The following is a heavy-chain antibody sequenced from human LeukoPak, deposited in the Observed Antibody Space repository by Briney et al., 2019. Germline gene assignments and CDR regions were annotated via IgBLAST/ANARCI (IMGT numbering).Heavy chain of an antibody. CDR2: IRSKSDAGTM. D-gene: IGHD3-16*01. Sequence: GGSLRLSCAASGFNFRSAWMSWARQAPGKGLELVGRIRSKSDAGTMDYAAHVEGRFTISRDDSKNMVYLDMNSLKTEDTAVYYCGGRRVWGNGTVVTVSS. CDR1: GFNFRSAW. J-gene: IGHJ6*04. CDR3: GGRRV. V-gene: IGHV3-15*01.